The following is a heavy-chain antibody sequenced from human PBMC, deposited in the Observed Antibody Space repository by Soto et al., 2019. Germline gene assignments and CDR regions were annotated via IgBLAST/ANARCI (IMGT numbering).Heavy chain of an antibody. Sequence: ASVKVSCKASGYPFTSYYMHWVRQAPGQGLEWMGIINPSGGSTSYAQKFQGRVTMTRDTSTSTVYMELSSLISEDTAVYYCARGYCSSTSCSYDAFDIRGQGTMVT. CDR2: INPSGGST. J-gene: IGHJ3*02. CDR3: ARGYCSSTSCSYDAFDI. CDR1: GYPFTSYY. V-gene: IGHV1-46*01. D-gene: IGHD2-2*01.